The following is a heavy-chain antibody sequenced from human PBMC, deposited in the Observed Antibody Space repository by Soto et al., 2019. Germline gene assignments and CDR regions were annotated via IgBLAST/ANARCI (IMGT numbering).Heavy chain of an antibody. CDR3: AAELGFGKSSVV. CDR1: GDTFKNCV. V-gene: IGHV1-69*01. Sequence: QVQVVQSGVEVRRPGSSVKVSCKASGDTFKNCVISWVRQAPGQGLEWMGGIIPLFGTTDFAQRFQGRLTITTDESTTTAYMELSRLRSEDTATYYCAAELGFGKSSVVCGQGTTVIVSS. CDR2: IIPLFGTT. D-gene: IGHD7-27*01. J-gene: IGHJ6*02.